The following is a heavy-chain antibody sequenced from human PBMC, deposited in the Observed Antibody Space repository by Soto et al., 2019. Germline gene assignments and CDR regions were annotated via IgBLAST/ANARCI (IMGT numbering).Heavy chain of an antibody. D-gene: IGHD3-3*01. CDR1: GYTFNTYG. Sequence: ASVKVSCKTSGYTFNTYGINWVRQAPGQGLELMGWISAYDGKTTYAEKFQGRVTMTTDTSTSTAYMELRSLRSDDTAIYYCARDPHEFWTSYWFDPWGQGTPVTV. CDR3: ARDPHEFWTSYWFDP. V-gene: IGHV1-18*01. J-gene: IGHJ5*02. CDR2: ISAYDGKT.